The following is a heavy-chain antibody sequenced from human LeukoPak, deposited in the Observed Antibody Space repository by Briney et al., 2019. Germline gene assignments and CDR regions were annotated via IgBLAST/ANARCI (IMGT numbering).Heavy chain of an antibody. CDR1: GFTLSSYA. CDR2: ISVSGNT. V-gene: IGHV3-23*01. Sequence: PGGSLRLSCAASGFTLSSYAMSWVRQGPGKGLEWVSAISVSGNTYHADSVKGRFTISRDNAKNSLYLQMNSLRAEDTAVYYCARPLGYYYDSSGAGFDYWGQGTLVTVSS. D-gene: IGHD3-22*01. CDR3: ARPLGYYYDSSGAGFDY. J-gene: IGHJ4*02.